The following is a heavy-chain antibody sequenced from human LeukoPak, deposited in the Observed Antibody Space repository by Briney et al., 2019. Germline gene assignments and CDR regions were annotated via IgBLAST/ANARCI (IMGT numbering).Heavy chain of an antibody. CDR1: GGSVNRGTFF. Sequence: SETLSLTCAVSGGSVNRGTFFWTWIRKPPGKGLEWIGYISNSGSTNYHPSLKSRVTIPSDTSKTQFTLKLTSVTAADTAVYYCARSPSGYRFDSWGQGTLVIVSS. D-gene: IGHD3-22*01. V-gene: IGHV4-61*01. CDR2: ISNSGST. CDR3: ARSPSGYRFDS. J-gene: IGHJ4*02.